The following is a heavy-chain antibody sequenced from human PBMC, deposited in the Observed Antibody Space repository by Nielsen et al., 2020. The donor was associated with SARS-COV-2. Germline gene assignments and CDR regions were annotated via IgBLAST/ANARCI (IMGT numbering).Heavy chain of an antibody. J-gene: IGHJ6*02. Sequence: GESLKISCAASGFTFSSYGMHWVRQAPGKGLEWVAVISYDGSNKYYADSVKGRFTISRDNSKNTLYLQMNSLRAEDTAVYYCAEEYYDYVWGSYRYTGDYYYGMDVWGQGTTVTVSS. CDR3: AEEYYDYVWGSYRYTGDYYYGMDV. CDR1: GFTFSSYG. V-gene: IGHV3-30*18. D-gene: IGHD3-16*02. CDR2: ISYDGSNK.